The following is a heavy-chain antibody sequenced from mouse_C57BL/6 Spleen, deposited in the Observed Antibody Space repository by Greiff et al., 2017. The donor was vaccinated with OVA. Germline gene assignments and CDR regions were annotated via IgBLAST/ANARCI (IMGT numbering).Heavy chain of an antibody. Sequence: QVHVKQPGAELVRPGSSVKLSCKASGYTFTSYWMDWVKQRPGQGLEWIGNIYPSDSETHYNQKFKDKATLTVDKSSSTAYMQLSSLTSEDSAVYYCARGLRYHYYAMDYWGQGTSVTVSS. D-gene: IGHD1-1*01. CDR2: IYPSDSET. CDR1: GYTFTSYW. V-gene: IGHV1-61*01. CDR3: ARGLRYHYYAMDY. J-gene: IGHJ4*01.